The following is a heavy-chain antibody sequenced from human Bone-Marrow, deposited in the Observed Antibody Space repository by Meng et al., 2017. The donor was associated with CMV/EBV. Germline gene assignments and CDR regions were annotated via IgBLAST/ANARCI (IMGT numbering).Heavy chain of an antibody. J-gene: IGHJ4*02. Sequence: ASVKVSCKASGYIFSDNYIHWVRQAPGQGLEWMVWINPNSGGTNFAEKFQGRVTMTSDTSISTAYMEVTRLTSDDTAVYYCARDHSAYVDYWGQGTLVTVSS. V-gene: IGHV1-2*02. CDR2: INPNSGGT. CDR3: ARDHSAYVDY. CDR1: GYIFSDNY. D-gene: IGHD5-18*01.